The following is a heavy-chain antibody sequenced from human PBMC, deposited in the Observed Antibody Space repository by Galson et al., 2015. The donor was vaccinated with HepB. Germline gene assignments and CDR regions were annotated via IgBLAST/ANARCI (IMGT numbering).Heavy chain of an antibody. V-gene: IGHV1-69*02. Sequence: SVKVSCKASGGTFSSYTISWVRQAPGQGLEWMGRIIPILGIANYAQKFQGRVTITADKSTSTAYMELSSLRSEDTAVYYCARLTMGSGRYVVDYWGQGTLVTVSS. J-gene: IGHJ4*02. D-gene: IGHD3-10*01. CDR3: ARLTMGSGRYVVDY. CDR2: IIPILGIA. CDR1: GGTFSSYT.